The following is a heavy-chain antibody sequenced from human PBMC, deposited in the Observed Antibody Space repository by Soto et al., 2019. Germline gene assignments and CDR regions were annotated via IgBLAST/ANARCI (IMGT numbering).Heavy chain of an antibody. D-gene: IGHD6-13*01. CDR1: GFTFSSYW. V-gene: IGHV3-74*01. CDR2: INPDGSTT. CDR3: AFAPGTVA. J-gene: IGHJ5*02. Sequence: EVQLVESGGGLVQPGGSLRLSCAASGFTFSSYWMGWVRQAPGKGLVWVSRINPDGSTTFYADSVKGRFTISRDNAKNTLYLQMNSLRAEDTAVYYCAFAPGTVAWGQGTVVTVTS.